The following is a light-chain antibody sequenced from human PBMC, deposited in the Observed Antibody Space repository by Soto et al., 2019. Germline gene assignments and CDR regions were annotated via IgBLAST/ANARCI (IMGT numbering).Light chain of an antibody. CDR1: QDISNY. V-gene: IGKV1-33*01. CDR3: QQYDDLPLA. Sequence: DIQMTQSPSSLSASVGDRVTITCQASQDISNYLNWYQQKPGKAPKLLIYDASNLETGVPSRFSGSGYGTDFTFTIRSLQPEDIATYYCQQYDDLPLAFGGGNKVEIK. CDR2: DAS. J-gene: IGKJ4*01.